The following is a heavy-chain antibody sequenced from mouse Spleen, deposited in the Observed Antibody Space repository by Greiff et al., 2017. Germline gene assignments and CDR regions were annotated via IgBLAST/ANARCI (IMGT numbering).Heavy chain of an antibody. V-gene: IGHV1-82*01. J-gene: IGHJ4*01. CDR2: IYPGDGDT. D-gene: IGHD1-1*01. CDR1: GYAFSSSW. CDR3: AREPHYGSSHAYAMDY. Sequence: QVQLKESGPELVKPGASVKISCKASGYAFSSSWMNWVKQRPGKGLEWIGRIYPGDGDTNYNGKFKGKATLTADKSSSTAYMQLSSLTSEDSAVYFCAREPHYGSSHAYAMDYWGQGTSVTVSS.